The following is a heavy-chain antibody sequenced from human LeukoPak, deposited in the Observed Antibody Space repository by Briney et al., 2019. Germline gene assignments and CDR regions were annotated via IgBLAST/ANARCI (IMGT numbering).Heavy chain of an antibody. CDR3: ATYPGYSSSWLYYYYYGTDV. D-gene: IGHD6-13*01. V-gene: IGHV4-30-2*03. Sequence: PSQNLSLTCAVSGGSISSGGYSWSWIRQPPGKGLEWIGYIYHSGSTYYNPSLKSRVTISVDTSKNQFSLKLSSVTAADTAVYYCATYPGYSSSWLYYYYYGTDVWGQGTTVTVSS. J-gene: IGHJ6*02. CDR1: GGSISSGGYS. CDR2: IYHSGST.